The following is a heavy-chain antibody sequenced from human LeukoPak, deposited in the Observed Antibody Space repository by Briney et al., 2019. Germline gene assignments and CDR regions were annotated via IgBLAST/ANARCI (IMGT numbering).Heavy chain of an antibody. CDR2: ISGSGGST. J-gene: IGHJ3*01. CDR1: GFTFSDYY. Sequence: GGSLRLSCAASGFTFSDYYMSWIRQAPGKGLEWVSVISGSGGSTYYADSVKGRFTISRDNSKNTLYLQMNSLRADDTAVYYCATSEDLGSALDFWGQGTMVTVYS. D-gene: IGHD1-14*01. V-gene: IGHV3-23*01. CDR3: ATSEDLGSALDF.